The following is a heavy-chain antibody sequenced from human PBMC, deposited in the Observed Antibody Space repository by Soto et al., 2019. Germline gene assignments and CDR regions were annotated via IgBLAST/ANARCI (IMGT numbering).Heavy chain of an antibody. J-gene: IGHJ4*02. D-gene: IGHD1-26*01. CDR1: GYTFTSYD. Sequence: QVQLVQSGAEVKKPGASVKVSCKASGYTFTSYDINWVRQATGQGLEWMGWMNPNSGNTGYAQKFQGRVTITADESTSTAYMELSSLRSEDTAVYYCASSGSDPLPAYWGQGTLVTVSS. V-gene: IGHV1-8*01. CDR3: ASSGSDPLPAY. CDR2: MNPNSGNT.